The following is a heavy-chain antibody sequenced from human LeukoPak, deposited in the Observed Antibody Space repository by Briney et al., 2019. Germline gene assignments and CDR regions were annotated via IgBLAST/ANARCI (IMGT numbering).Heavy chain of an antibody. J-gene: IGHJ6*02. V-gene: IGHV1-2*02. CDR1: GYTFTGYY. CDR2: INPNSGGT. CDR3: ARGSSSGDYYYYGMDV. D-gene: IGHD3-10*01. Sequence: RASVKVSCKASGYTFTGYYMHWVRQAPGQGLEWMGWINPNSGGTNYAQKFQGRVTMTRDTSISTAYMELSRLRSDDTAVYYCARGSSSGDYYYYGMDVWGQGTTVTVSS.